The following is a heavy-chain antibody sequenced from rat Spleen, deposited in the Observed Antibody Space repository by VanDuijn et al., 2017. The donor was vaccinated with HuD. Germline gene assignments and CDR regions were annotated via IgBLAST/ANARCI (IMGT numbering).Heavy chain of an antibody. CDR2: ISYGDSSGHSST. CDR3: AMHGRIYYYDGSYFYFDY. V-gene: IGHV5-29*01. Sequence: EVQLVGSGGGLVQPGRSLKLSCAASGFTFSNYGVAWVRQAPTKGLEWVATISYGDSSGHSSTYYRDSVKGRFTISRDNAKNTLYLKMDSLRSEDTATYYCAMHGRIYYYDGSYFYFDYWGQGVMVTVSS. J-gene: IGHJ2*01. D-gene: IGHD1-12*02. CDR1: GFTFSNYG.